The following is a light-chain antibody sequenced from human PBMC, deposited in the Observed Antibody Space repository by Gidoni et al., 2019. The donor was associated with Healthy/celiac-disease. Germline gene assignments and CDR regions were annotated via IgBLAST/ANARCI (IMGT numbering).Light chain of an antibody. V-gene: IGKV1-39*01. CDR3: QQSYSTPRT. CDR1: QSISSY. Sequence: EIQMTQSPSSLSASVGDRVTITCRASQSISSYLNWYQQKPGKAPKLLIYAASSLQIGVPSRFSGSGAGTDFTLTISSLQPEDFATYYCQQSYSTPRTFGQXTKVEIK. CDR2: AAS. J-gene: IGKJ1*01.